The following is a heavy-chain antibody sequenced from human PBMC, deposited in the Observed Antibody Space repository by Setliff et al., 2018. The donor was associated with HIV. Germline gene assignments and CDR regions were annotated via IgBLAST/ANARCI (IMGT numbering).Heavy chain of an antibody. Sequence: SETLSLTCAVYGESFTDFFWTWIRQSPGRGLEWLGEINHGGITNSNPSLKSRVTISVDTSKNLFSLTMSSVTAAETAIYYCARGPHIVGAPWGVIDYWDQGKRGTVGS. CDR3: ARGPHIVGAPWGVIDY. D-gene: IGHD1-26*01. V-gene: IGHV4-34*01. CDR2: INHGGIT. J-gene: IGHJ4*02. CDR1: GESFTDFF.